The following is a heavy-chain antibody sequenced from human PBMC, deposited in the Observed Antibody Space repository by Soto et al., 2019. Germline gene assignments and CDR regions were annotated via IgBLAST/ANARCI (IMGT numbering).Heavy chain of an antibody. CDR3: ATYEYGDYAFDI. J-gene: IGHJ3*02. Sequence: XSVKVSCKASGYPFTSYGIIWVRQAPGQGLEWMGWISAYNGNTNYAQKLQGRVTMTTDTSTSTAYMELRSLRSDDTAVYYCATYEYGDYAFDIWGQGTMVTVSS. D-gene: IGHD4-17*01. CDR2: ISAYNGNT. CDR1: GYPFTSYG. V-gene: IGHV1-18*01.